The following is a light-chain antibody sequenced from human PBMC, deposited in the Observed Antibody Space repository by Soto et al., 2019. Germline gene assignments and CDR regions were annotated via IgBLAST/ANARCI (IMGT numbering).Light chain of an antibody. CDR1: SSDVGGYNY. V-gene: IGLV2-14*01. Sequence: QSALTQPASVSGSPGQSITISCTGTSSDVGGYNYVSWYQQHPGKAPKLMIYDVSKRPSGVSNRFSGSKSGNTASLTISGIQAEDEADYDCSSYTSSSLNGVFGGGTKLTVL. CDR2: DVS. J-gene: IGLJ2*01. CDR3: SSYTSSSLNGV.